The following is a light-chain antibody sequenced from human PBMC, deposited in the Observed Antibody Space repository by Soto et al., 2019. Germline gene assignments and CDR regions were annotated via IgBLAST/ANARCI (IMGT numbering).Light chain of an antibody. Sequence: EIMVSQSPATLSLSTGERATLSCGASQSVSSYLAWYQQKPGQAPRLLIYDSSNRATGIPARFSGSGSGTDLTLTISSLEPEDFAVYYCRQRSNWPWTFGQGTKV. CDR3: RQRSNWPWT. J-gene: IGKJ1*01. CDR2: DSS. V-gene: IGKV3-11*01. CDR1: QSVSSY.